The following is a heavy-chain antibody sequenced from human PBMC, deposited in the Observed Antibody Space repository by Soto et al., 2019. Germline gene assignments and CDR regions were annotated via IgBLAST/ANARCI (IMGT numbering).Heavy chain of an antibody. Sequence: QLQLQESGSGLVKPSQTLSLTCAVSGGSISSGGYSWSWIRQPPGKGLEWIGYIYHSGSTYYNPPLKSRVTISVDRTKNQFSLKLSSVTAAGTAVYYCVGGIAARPLGYWGQGTLVTVSS. D-gene: IGHD6-6*01. V-gene: IGHV4-30-2*01. CDR2: IYHSGST. CDR1: GGSISSGGYS. J-gene: IGHJ4*02. CDR3: VGGIAARPLGY.